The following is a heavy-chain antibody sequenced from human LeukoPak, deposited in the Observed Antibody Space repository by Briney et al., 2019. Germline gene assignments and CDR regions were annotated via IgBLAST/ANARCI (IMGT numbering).Heavy chain of an antibody. V-gene: IGHV3-23*01. CDR2: TSDRGDYT. Sequence: GGSLRLSCAASGFTFTSYSMSWVRQAPGKGLEWVSGTSDRGDYTYYADSVKGRFTISRDNSKNTLYLQMNSLRAEDTAVYYCAKVPWIDYYYGMDVWGQGTTVTVAS. CDR3: AKVPWIDYYYGMDV. J-gene: IGHJ6*02. D-gene: IGHD2-2*03. CDR1: GFTFTSYS.